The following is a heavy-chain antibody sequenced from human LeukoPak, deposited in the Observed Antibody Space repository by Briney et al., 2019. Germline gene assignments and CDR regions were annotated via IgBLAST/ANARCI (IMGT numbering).Heavy chain of an antibody. V-gene: IGHV4-34*01. CDR1: GGSFSGYY. D-gene: IGHD6-13*01. CDR2: INHSGST. Sequence: SETLSLTCAVYGGSFSGYYWSWIRQPPGKGLEWIGEINHSGSTNYNPSLKSRVTISVDTSKNQFSLKLSSVTAADTAVYYCAREVAAAGCWFDPWGQGTLVTVSS. J-gene: IGHJ5*02. CDR3: AREVAAAGCWFDP.